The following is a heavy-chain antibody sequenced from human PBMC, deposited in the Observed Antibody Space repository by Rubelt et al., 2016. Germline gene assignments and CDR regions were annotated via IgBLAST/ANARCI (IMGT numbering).Heavy chain of an antibody. D-gene: IGHD1-26*01. Sequence: VQLVESGGGLVQPGGSLKLSCAASGFTFSAFAIHWVRQAPGRGLEWVGFIRNKPHGGTPEYAASVKGRFIISRDDSRGITFLQMNNLETEDTALYFCSRDSWGRPVGPGLAHDAFDVWGPGAMVIVSS. V-gene: IGHV3-49*04. CDR1: GFTFSAFA. CDR2: IRNKPHGGTP. CDR3: SRDSWGRPVGPGLAHDAFDV. J-gene: IGHJ3*01.